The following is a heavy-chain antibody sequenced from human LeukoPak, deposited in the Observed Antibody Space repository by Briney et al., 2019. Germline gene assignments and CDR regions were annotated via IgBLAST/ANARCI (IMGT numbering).Heavy chain of an antibody. CDR1: GYTFTSYA. V-gene: IGHV1-69*06. D-gene: IGHD3-22*01. Sequence: GASVKVSCKASGYTFTSYAISWVRQAPGQGLEWMGGIIPIFGTANYAQKFQGRVTITADKSTSTAYMELSSLRSDDTAVYYCAREYDSSGYFNDYWGQGTLVTVSS. CDR2: IIPIFGTA. J-gene: IGHJ4*02. CDR3: AREYDSSGYFNDY.